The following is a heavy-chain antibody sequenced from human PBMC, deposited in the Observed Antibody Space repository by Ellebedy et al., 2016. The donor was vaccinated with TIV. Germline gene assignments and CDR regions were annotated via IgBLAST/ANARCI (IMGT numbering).Heavy chain of an antibody. D-gene: IGHD3-10*01. J-gene: IGHJ4*02. Sequence: GSLRLSCAVSGVSITRDYWSWVRQPPGKGLEWIGYMSSGGTTNYSPSLESRVTMSMDTSKNQFSLNLKSVTAADTAVYYCARAFTETLGGSDTHWVLDFWGQGSLVTASS. V-gene: IGHV4-59*01. CDR1: GVSITRDY. CDR3: ARAFTETLGGSDTHWVLDF. CDR2: MSSGGTT.